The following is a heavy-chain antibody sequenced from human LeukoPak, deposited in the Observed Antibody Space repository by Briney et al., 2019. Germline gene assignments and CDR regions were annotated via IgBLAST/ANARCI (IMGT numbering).Heavy chain of an antibody. CDR2: IKSKTDGGTT. J-gene: IGHJ4*02. D-gene: IGHD6-19*01. CDR1: GFTFSNAW. CDR3: TTLTEAVAGTFGY. Sequence: PGGSLRLSCAASGFTFSNAWMSWVRQAPGKGLEWVGRIKSKTDGGTTDYAAPVKGRFTISRDDSKNTLYLQMNSLKTEDTAVYYCTTLTEAVAGTFGYWGQGTLVTVSS. V-gene: IGHV3-15*01.